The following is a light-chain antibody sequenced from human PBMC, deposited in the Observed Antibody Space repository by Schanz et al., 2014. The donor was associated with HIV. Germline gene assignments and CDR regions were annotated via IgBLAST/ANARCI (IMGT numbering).Light chain of an antibody. J-gene: IGKJ4*01. V-gene: IGKV1-8*01. CDR2: KAS. CDR1: QGIGTY. Sequence: AIRITQSPSSLSASTGDRVTITCRTTQGIGTYLAWYQQKPGTAPTLLIYKASKLERGVPSRFSGSGSGTVFTLTINTLQPDDFATYYCQQCNSNPLTFGGGTKVEI. CDR3: QQCNSNPLT.